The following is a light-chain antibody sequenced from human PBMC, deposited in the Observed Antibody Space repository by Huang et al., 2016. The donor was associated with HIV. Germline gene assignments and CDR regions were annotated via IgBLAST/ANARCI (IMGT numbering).Light chain of an antibody. CDR3: MQSLQSLT. V-gene: IGKV2-28*01. Sequence: DIVMTQSPLSLPVTPGEPASISCRSSQSLVHDNGYSYLDWYLQKPGQSPQVLIYMASVRAPGIPDRFGGGGSGTNVTLEINRVDAEDVGTYYCMQSLQSLTFGGGTRLEIK. CDR2: MAS. J-gene: IGKJ4*01. CDR1: QSLVHDNGYSY.